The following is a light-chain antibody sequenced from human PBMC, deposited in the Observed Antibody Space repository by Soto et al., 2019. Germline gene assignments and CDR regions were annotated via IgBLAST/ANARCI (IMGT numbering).Light chain of an antibody. V-gene: IGKV3-11*01. Sequence: EIVLTQSPATLSLSPGERATLSCRASQSVSSYLAWYQQKPGQAPRLLIYDASNRATGIPARFSGSGSGTDFTLTISSREPEDFAVYYCQQRSNWRMYTFGQGTKLEIK. J-gene: IGKJ2*01. CDR3: QQRSNWRMYT. CDR1: QSVSSY. CDR2: DAS.